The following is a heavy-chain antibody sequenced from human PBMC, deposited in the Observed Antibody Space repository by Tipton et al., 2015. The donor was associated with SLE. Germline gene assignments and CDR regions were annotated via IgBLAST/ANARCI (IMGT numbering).Heavy chain of an antibody. CDR1: GGSISSGSYY. Sequence: TLSLTCTVSGGSISSGSYYWSWIRQPAGKGLEWIGYIYTSGSTNYNPSLKSRVTISVDTSKNQFSLKLSSVTAADTAVYYCARDSAGLGSYFDYWGQGTLVTVSP. D-gene: IGHD7-27*01. V-gene: IGHV4-61*09. CDR2: IYTSGST. J-gene: IGHJ4*02. CDR3: ARDSAGLGSYFDY.